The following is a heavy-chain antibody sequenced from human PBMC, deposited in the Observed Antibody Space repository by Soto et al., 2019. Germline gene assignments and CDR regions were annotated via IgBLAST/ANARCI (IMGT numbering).Heavy chain of an antibody. D-gene: IGHD3-22*01. J-gene: IGHJ4*02. CDR2: ISYDGSNK. Sequence: TGGSLRLSCAASGFTFSSYGMHWVRQAPGKGLEWVAVISYDGSNKYYADSVKGRFTISRDNSKNTLYLQMNSLRAEDTAVYYCAKPGPYYYDSSGYLWPLIDWGQGTLGTVSS. CDR3: AKPGPYYYDSSGYLWPLID. CDR1: GFTFSSYG. V-gene: IGHV3-30*18.